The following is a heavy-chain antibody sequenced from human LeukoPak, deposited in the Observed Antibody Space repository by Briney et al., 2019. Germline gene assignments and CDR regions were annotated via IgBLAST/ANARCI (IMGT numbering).Heavy chain of an antibody. D-gene: IGHD6-6*01. Sequence: GESLKISCKGSGYSFTSNWIGWVRQMPGKGLEWMGIIYPGDSDTRYSPSFQGQGTISADKSTGTACLQWSSLKASDSAMYYCARTEQLGLVSGFDTWGQGTMVTVSS. V-gene: IGHV5-51*01. CDR2: IYPGDSDT. CDR3: ARTEQLGLVSGFDT. CDR1: GYSFTSNW. J-gene: IGHJ3*02.